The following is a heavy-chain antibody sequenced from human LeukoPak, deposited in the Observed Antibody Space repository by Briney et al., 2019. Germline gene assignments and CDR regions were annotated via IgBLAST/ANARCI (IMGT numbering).Heavy chain of an antibody. V-gene: IGHV3-23*01. CDR3: AKYRISWHVPELDY. CDR1: GFTFSTYA. Sequence: PGGSLRLSCAASGFTFSTYAMNWVRHTPGKGLEWVSSIIGSGADTYYADSVKGRFTISRDNSKNTLYLQINSLRAEDTAVYYCAKYRISWHVPELDYWGQGTLVTVSS. CDR2: IIGSGADT. D-gene: IGHD6-13*01. J-gene: IGHJ4*02.